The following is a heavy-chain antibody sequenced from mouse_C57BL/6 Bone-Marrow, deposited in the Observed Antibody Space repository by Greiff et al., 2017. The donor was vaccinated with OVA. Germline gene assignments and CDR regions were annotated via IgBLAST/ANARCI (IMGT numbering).Heavy chain of an antibody. J-gene: IGHJ4*01. Sequence: EVQLQQSGPVLVKPGASVKMSCKASGYTFTDYYMNWVKQSHGKSLEWIGVINPYNGGTSYNQKFKGKATLTVDKSSRTAYMELNSLTSEDSAVYYCAREEWLEGYARDYWGQGTSVTVSS. CDR2: INPYNGGT. CDR1: GYTFTDYY. D-gene: IGHD1-3*01. V-gene: IGHV1-19*01. CDR3: AREEWLEGYARDY.